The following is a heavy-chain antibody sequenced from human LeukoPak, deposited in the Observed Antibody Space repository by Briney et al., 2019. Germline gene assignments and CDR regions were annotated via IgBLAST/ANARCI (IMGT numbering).Heavy chain of an antibody. CDR2: ISSSGSTI. D-gene: IGHD3-9*01. V-gene: IGHV3-48*03. Sequence: GGYLRLSCAASGFTFSSYEMNWVRQAPGKGLEWVSYISSSGSTIYYADSVKGRFTISRDNAKNSLYLQMNSLRAEDTAVYYCALRVGEGLRYFDWPHYFDYWGQGTLVTVSS. CDR3: ALRVGEGLRYFDWPHYFDY. CDR1: GFTFSSYE. J-gene: IGHJ4*02.